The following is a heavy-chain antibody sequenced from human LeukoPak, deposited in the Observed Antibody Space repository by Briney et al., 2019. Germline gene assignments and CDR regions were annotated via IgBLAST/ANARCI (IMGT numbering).Heavy chain of an antibody. CDR3: ARRPRGVIIKTWFDS. CDR1: GFTFISFE. D-gene: IGHD3-10*01. J-gene: IGHJ5*01. CDR2: INHSGSA. V-gene: IGHV4-34*01. Sequence: LRLSCAASGFTFISFEMNWIRQPPGKGLEWIGEINHSGSANYNPSLKSRVTIFLDTSKNQFSLNLSSVTAADTAVYYCARRPRGVIIKTWFDSWGQGTLVTVSS.